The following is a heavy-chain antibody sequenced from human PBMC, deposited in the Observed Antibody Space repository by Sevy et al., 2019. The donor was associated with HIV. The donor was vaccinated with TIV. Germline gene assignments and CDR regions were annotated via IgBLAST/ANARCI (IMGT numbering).Heavy chain of an antibody. Sequence: GGSQRLSCAASGFNFNIAAIHWVRQAPGRGLEWVARIRSRADSYETEYSASVRGRFTISRDDSRTTAYLQMNSLKTEDTAVYSCTRQGVIAELDLWGQGTLVTVSS. CDR3: TRQGVIAELDL. V-gene: IGHV3-73*01. CDR2: IRSRADSYET. CDR1: GFNFNIAA. D-gene: IGHD2-15*01. J-gene: IGHJ5*02.